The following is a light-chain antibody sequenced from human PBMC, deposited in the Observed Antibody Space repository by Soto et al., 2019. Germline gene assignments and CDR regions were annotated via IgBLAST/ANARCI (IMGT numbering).Light chain of an antibody. Sequence: DIQMTQSPSSVSASVGDTVTITCRASQGMSSWVAWYQQKPGKAPKALIYGAVNLLSGVPSRFSGSGSGTDYTLTITSLQPEDFATYYCQQASSFPLTFGGGTQVEIK. V-gene: IGKV1-12*01. CDR2: GAV. CDR1: QGMSSW. CDR3: QQASSFPLT. J-gene: IGKJ4*01.